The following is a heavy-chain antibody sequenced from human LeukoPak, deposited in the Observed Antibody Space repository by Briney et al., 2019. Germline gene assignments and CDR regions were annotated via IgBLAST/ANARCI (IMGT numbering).Heavy chain of an antibody. Sequence: PGGSLRLSCAASGFTFSDYAMSWVRQAPGKGLEWVSTISDNGGGTYYADSVKGRFTISRDNSKNTLYVQVNSLGTEDTAAYYCAKGSYYDSSGSFYFDYWGQGTLVTVSS. CDR1: GFTFSDYA. J-gene: IGHJ4*02. V-gene: IGHV3-23*01. CDR2: ISDNGGGT. CDR3: AKGSYYDSSGSFYFDY. D-gene: IGHD3-22*01.